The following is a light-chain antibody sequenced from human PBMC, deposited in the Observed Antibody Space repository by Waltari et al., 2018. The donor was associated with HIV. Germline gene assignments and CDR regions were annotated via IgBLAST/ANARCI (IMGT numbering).Light chain of an antibody. J-gene: IGLJ1*01. V-gene: IGLV2-23*02. CDR1: SSNVGSDDL. CDR3: CSCPRSGIRYV. Sequence: QSALTQPASVSGSPGQSITISYTGTSSNVGSDDLVSWYQQHPGDAPKLIIYEVTKRPSGVSNRFSGSKSGNTASLTISGLQAEDEADYYCCSCPRSGIRYVFGTGTKVTVL. CDR2: EVT.